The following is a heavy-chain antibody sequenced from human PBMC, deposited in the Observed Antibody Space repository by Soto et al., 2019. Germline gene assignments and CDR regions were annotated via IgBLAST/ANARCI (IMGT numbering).Heavy chain of an antibody. V-gene: IGHV3-15*01. CDR3: TTDSYSTIIIVRFDY. D-gene: IGHD3-22*01. CDR2: IKSKTDGGTT. J-gene: IGHJ4*01. CDR1: GFIFRSSP. Sequence: GGSLRLSCAVSGFIFRSSPMSWVRRAPGKGLEWVGRIKSKTDGGTTDYAEPVKGRFAISRDDSNNMVYLQMNSLKIEDTAVYYCTTDSYSTIIIVRFDYWGHGTLVTVSS.